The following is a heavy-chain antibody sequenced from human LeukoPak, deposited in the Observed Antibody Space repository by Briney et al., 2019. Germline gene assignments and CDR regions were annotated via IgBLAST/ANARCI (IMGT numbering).Heavy chain of an antibody. CDR1: GFXFSSYG. CDR3: ARDKPNTMLVRPAGRGFDY. V-gene: IGHV3-33*01. D-gene: IGHD3-22*01. CDR2: IWYDGSNK. Sequence: GRSLRLSCAASGFXFSSYGIHWVRQAPGKGLEWVAVIWYDGSNKYYADSVKGRFTISRDNSKNTLYLQMNSLRAEDTAVYYCARDKPNTMLVRPAGRGFDYWGQGTLVTVSS. J-gene: IGHJ4*02.